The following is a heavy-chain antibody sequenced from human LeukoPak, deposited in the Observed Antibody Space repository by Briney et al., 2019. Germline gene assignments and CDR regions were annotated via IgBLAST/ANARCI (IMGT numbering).Heavy chain of an antibody. CDR2: ISGTGGDT. CDR1: GFTFSTYS. CDR3: ARGVITMVRGVIINLEYFDY. J-gene: IGHJ4*02. V-gene: IGHV3-23*01. D-gene: IGHD3-10*01. Sequence: PGGSLRLSCAASGFTFSTYSMGWVRQPPGRGLEWVSAISGTGGDTYYSDSVKGRFTISRDNAKNTLYLQMNSLRAEDTAVYFCARGVITMVRGVIINLEYFDYWGLGTLVTVSS.